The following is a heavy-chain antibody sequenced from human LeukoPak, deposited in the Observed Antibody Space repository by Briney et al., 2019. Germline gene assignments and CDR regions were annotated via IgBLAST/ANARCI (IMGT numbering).Heavy chain of an antibody. D-gene: IGHD1-26*01. V-gene: IGHV3-7*01. Sequence: PGGSLRLSCAASGFTFTNSWMAWVRQAPGKGLERVANIKQDGGTRHYADSLRGRFTISRDNPKNSLYLQMNSLRADDTAVYYCARDTVGSLDYWGQGILVTVAS. J-gene: IGHJ4*02. CDR1: GFTFTNSW. CDR3: ARDTVGSLDY. CDR2: IKQDGGTR.